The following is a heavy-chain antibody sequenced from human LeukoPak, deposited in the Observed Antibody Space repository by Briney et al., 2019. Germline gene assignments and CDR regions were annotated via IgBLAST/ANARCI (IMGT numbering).Heavy chain of an antibody. CDR2: INYSGST. Sequence: SETLSLTCTVSGGSVSSTTYFWSWIRQPPGKGLEWIASINYSGSTYYNPSLKSRVTISVDTSENQFSLKLSSVTAADTAVYYCARYVVYGPGKYYFDYWGQGTLVTVSS. J-gene: IGHJ4*02. V-gene: IGHV4-39*01. D-gene: IGHD3-10*01. CDR1: GGSVSSTTYF. CDR3: ARYVVYGPGKYYFDY.